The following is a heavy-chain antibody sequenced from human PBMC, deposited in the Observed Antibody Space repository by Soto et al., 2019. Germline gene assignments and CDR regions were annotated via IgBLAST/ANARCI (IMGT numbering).Heavy chain of an antibody. CDR3: ARRPSYVAIVAKDLTDEQSKQEGFDP. Sequence: ESLCRSGSVSGGSISSSNWWSWVRQAPGKGLEWRVEIYHSGSTNYNPSLKSRVTISVDKSKNQFSLKLSSVTAADTAVYYCARRPSYVAIVAKDLTDEQSKQEGFDPWGQGTLVTVSS. D-gene: IGHD5-12*01. V-gene: IGHV4-4*02. CDR2: IYHSGST. J-gene: IGHJ5*02. CDR1: GGSISSSNW.